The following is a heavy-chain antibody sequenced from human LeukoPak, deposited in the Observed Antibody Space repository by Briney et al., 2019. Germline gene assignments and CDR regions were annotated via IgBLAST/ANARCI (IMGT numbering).Heavy chain of an antibody. CDR1: GGSISSDY. D-gene: IGHD1-26*01. V-gene: IGHV4-59*08. CDR2: IYYRGST. Sequence: PSETLSLTCTVSGGSISSDYWSWIRQPPGKGLEWIGYIYYRGSTNYNPSLKSRVTISVDTSKNQFSLKLSSVTAADTAVYFCARHGASGSYLYYFDYWGQGTLVTVSS. J-gene: IGHJ4*02. CDR3: ARHGASGSYLYYFDY.